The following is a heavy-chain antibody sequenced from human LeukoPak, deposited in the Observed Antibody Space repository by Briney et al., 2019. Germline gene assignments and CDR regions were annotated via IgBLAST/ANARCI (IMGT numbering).Heavy chain of an antibody. V-gene: IGHV3-21*01. J-gene: IGHJ6*02. CDR2: ISNSSSHI. CDR1: GFTFRSYS. CDR3: VRSYYGMDV. Sequence: PGGSLRLSCAASGFTFRSYSMNWVRQGPGMGLEWVSSISNSSSHIYYADSVEGRFTISRDNAKNSLYLQMNSLRAEDTAVYYCVRSYYGMDVWGQGTTVSVSS.